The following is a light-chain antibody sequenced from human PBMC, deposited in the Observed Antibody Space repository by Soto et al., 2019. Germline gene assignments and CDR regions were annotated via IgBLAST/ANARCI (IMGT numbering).Light chain of an antibody. V-gene: IGKV3-11*01. CDR3: QQRSDWPIT. CDR2: DAS. J-gene: IGKJ5*01. Sequence: EVVLTQSPATLSLSPGERATPSCRASQSVSRFLAWYQQKPGQAPRLLIFDASNRATGIPARFSASGSGTDFTLTTSSLESEDSAVYYCQQRSDWPITFGQGTRLDI. CDR1: QSVSRF.